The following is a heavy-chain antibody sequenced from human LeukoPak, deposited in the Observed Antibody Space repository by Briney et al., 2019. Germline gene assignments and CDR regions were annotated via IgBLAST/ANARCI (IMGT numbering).Heavy chain of an antibody. J-gene: IGHJ5*02. Sequence: PGGSLRLSCAASGFTFSSYGMHWVRQAPGKGLEWVAVISYDGSNKYYADSVKGRFTISRDNSKNTLYLQMNSLRAEDTAVYYCARSTFEQLNWFDPWGQGTLVTVSS. CDR1: GFTFSSYG. CDR2: ISYDGSNK. V-gene: IGHV3-30*03. CDR3: ARSTFEQLNWFDP. D-gene: IGHD5-24*01.